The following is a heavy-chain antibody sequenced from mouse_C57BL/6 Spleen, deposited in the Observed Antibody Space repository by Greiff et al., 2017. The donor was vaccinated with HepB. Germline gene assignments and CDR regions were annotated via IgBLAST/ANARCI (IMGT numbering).Heavy chain of an antibody. V-gene: IGHV1-26*01. Sequence: EVQLQQSGPELVKPGASVKISCKASGYTFTDYYMNWVKQSHGKSLEWIGDINPNNGGTSYNQKFKGKATLTVDKSSSTAYMELRSLTSEDSAVYYCARGFLVITTVVSYGGAMDYWGQGTSVTVSS. CDR3: ARGFLVITTVVSYGGAMDY. J-gene: IGHJ4*01. CDR1: GYTFTDYY. CDR2: INPNNGGT. D-gene: IGHD1-1*01.